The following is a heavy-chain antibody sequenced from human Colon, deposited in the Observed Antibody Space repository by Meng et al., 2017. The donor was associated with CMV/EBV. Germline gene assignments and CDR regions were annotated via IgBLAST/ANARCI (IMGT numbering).Heavy chain of an antibody. CDR2: TYSSGST. CDR3: AREKEGGISTISAFDI. V-gene: IGHV3-66*03. D-gene: IGHD5-24*01. Sequence: GESLKISCAASGFTVSSNYMSWVRQAPGTGLEWVTITYSSGSTEYADSVKGRFTISRDNSKNTLYLQMNSLRAEDTAVYYCAREKEGGISTISAFDIWGQGTMVTVSS. J-gene: IGHJ3*02. CDR1: GFTVSSNY.